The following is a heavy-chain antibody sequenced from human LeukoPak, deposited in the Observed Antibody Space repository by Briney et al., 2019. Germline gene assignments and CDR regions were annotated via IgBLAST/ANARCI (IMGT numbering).Heavy chain of an antibody. Sequence: GGSLRLSCAASGLTLSSYTMNWVRQAPGKGLEWVSSITSSSSYIYYADSVKGRFTVSRDNAKNSLYLQMNSLRAEDTAVYYCARDSIAAAGTNYYYYMDVWGKGTTVTVSS. CDR2: ITSSSSYI. D-gene: IGHD6-13*01. J-gene: IGHJ6*03. CDR1: GLTLSSYT. V-gene: IGHV3-21*01. CDR3: ARDSIAAAGTNYYYYMDV.